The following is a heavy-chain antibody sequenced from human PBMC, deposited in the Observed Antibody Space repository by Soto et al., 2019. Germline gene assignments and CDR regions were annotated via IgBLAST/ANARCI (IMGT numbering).Heavy chain of an antibody. Sequence: PGGSLRLSCAVSGFSFSSYRMQWVRQPPGKGLVWASRINSDGSSTRYADSVKGRFTISRDNAKNTLYLQMNSLRAEDTAVYYCAKSNSPYGSGSYSGPAGDYYYGMDVWGQGTTVTVSS. CDR1: GFSFSSYR. CDR2: INSDGSST. CDR3: AKSNSPYGSGSYSGPAGDYYYGMDV. V-gene: IGHV3-74*01. D-gene: IGHD3-10*01. J-gene: IGHJ6*02.